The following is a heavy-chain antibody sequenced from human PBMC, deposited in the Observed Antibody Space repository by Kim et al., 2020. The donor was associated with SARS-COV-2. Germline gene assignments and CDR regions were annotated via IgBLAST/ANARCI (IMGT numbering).Heavy chain of an antibody. CDR2: IWNDGDNT. V-gene: IGHV3-33*01. CDR1: GFKLSSYG. Sequence: GGSLRLSCTASGFKLSSYGTHWVRQAPGKGLEWVAEIWNDGDNTNYADSVKGRFTISRDNSKNTLYLQMNSLRAEDTAVYYCARDPRYAEQPCSGMDVWGRGTTVTVSS. J-gene: IGHJ6*02. CDR3: ARDPRYAEQPCSGMDV. D-gene: IGHD6-13*01.